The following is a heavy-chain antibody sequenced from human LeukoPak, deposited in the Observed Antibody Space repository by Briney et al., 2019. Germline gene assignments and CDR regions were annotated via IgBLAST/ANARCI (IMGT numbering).Heavy chain of an antibody. Sequence: PSEALSLTCTVSGYSISSGYYWGWIRQPPGKGLEWIGYIYYSGSTNYNPSLKSRVTISVDTSKNQFSLKLSSVTAADTAVYYCARDRGSSWVDYWGQGTLVTVSS. J-gene: IGHJ4*02. CDR3: ARDRGSSWVDY. V-gene: IGHV4-61*01. CDR2: IYYSGST. D-gene: IGHD6-13*01. CDR1: GYSISSGYY.